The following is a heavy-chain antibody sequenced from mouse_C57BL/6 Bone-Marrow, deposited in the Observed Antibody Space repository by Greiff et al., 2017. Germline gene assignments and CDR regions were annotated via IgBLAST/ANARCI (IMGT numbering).Heavy chain of an antibody. CDR1: GYAFSSYW. Sequence: QVQLQQSGAELVKPGASVKISCKASGYAFSSYWMNWVKQRPGKGLEWIGQIYPGDGDTNYNGKFKGKATLTADKSSSTAYMQLSSLTSEDSAVYFCARTTTVVGFDYWGQGTTLTVSS. V-gene: IGHV1-80*01. J-gene: IGHJ2*01. CDR3: ARTTTVVGFDY. D-gene: IGHD1-1*01. CDR2: IYPGDGDT.